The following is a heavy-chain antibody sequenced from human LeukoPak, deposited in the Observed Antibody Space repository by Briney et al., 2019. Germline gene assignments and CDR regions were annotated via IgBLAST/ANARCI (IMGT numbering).Heavy chain of an antibody. CDR1: GFTFTSYV. CDR2: VSGVGGST. D-gene: IGHD5-18*01. V-gene: IGHV3-23*01. CDR3: VKGGPRGYSYGYMVY. J-gene: IGHJ4*02. Sequence: PGGSLRLSCAASGFTFTSYVMTWVRQAPGKGLEWVSAVSGVGGSTYHAESVKGRFTISRDNSKNTLYLQMNSLRGEDTAVYYCVKGGPRGYSYGYMVYWGQGTLVTVSS.